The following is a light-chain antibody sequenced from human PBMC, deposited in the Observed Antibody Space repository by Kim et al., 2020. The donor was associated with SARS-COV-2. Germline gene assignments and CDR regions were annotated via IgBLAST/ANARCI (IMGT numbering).Light chain of an antibody. J-gene: IGLJ3*02. CDR1: STNIGEGYV. Sequence: QRVTLASNGHSTNIGEGYVLPWYEHLPGRGPSRLFYGDSNRPSGVPERFSVSKSGTSACLAITGLRAEDEADYYRQSYAISLSGSVFGRGTQLTVL. CDR3: QSYAISLSGSV. V-gene: IGLV1-40*01. CDR2: GDS.